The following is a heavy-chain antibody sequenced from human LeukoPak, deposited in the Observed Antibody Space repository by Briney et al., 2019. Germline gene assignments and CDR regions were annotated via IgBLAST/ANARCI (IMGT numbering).Heavy chain of an antibody. CDR3: ARARSPSSGYLLRDHNWFDP. D-gene: IGHD3-22*01. J-gene: IGHJ5*02. V-gene: IGHV1-69*05. CDR1: GGTFNSCA. Sequence: ASVKVSCKASGGTFNSCAISWVRQAPGQGLEWMGGIIPIFGTANYAQKVQGRVTITTDESTTTAYMELSSLRSEDTAVYYCARARSPSSGYLLRDHNWFDPWGQGTLVTVSS. CDR2: IIPIFGTA.